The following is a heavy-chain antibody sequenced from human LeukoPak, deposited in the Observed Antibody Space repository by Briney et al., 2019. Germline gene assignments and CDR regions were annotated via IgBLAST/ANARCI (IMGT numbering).Heavy chain of an antibody. J-gene: IGHJ4*02. D-gene: IGHD3-10*01. Sequence: GGSLRLSCAASGFTFSNYGIHWVRQAPGKGLEWVAVIWHDGKNKYYADSVKGRFTISRDNSKNTLYLQMNNLRADDTAVYYCARDSGNDAPIDFWGQGTLLTVSS. CDR2: IWHDGKNK. V-gene: IGHV3-33*01. CDR1: GFTFSNYG. CDR3: ARDSGNDAPIDF.